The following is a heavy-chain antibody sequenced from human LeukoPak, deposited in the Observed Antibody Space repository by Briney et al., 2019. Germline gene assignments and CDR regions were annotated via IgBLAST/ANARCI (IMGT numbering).Heavy chain of an antibody. Sequence: SETLSLTCAVYGGSFSGYYWSWIRQPPGKGLDWIGEINHSGSTNYNPSLKSRVTISVDTSKNQFSLKLSSVTAADTAVYYCARGHDFWSGYRRREVDYWGQGTLVTVSS. CDR1: GGSFSGYY. V-gene: IGHV4-34*01. D-gene: IGHD3-3*01. CDR2: INHSGST. J-gene: IGHJ4*02. CDR3: ARGHDFWSGYRRREVDY.